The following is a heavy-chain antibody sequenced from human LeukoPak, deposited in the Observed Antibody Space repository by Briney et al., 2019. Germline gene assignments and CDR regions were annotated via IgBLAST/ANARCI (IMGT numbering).Heavy chain of an antibody. V-gene: IGHV3-21*04. CDR3: ARGSAARGYHYYMDV. Sequence: PGGSLRLSCAASGFTFSSYSMNWVRQAPGKGLEWVSSISSSSSYIYYADSVKGRFTISRDNAKNSLYLQMNSLRAEDTAVYYCARGSAARGYHYYMDVWGKGTTVTVSS. CDR2: ISSSSSYI. J-gene: IGHJ6*03. CDR1: GFTFSSYS. D-gene: IGHD6-6*01.